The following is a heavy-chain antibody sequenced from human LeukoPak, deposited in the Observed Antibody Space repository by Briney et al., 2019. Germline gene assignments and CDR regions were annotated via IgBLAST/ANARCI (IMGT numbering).Heavy chain of an antibody. CDR3: AKDSPLDTGSGWSWRY. CDR1: GFTFSSFD. J-gene: IGHJ4*02. V-gene: IGHV3-23*01. Sequence: PGGSLRLSCAASGFTFSSFDMSWVRLVPGRGLEWILCITANGDVTMSADSVRGRFTISRDNSKNTLSLQMNDVRAEDTAIYYCAKDSPLDTGSGWSWRYWGQGTPVTVSS. D-gene: IGHD6-19*01. CDR2: ITANGDVT.